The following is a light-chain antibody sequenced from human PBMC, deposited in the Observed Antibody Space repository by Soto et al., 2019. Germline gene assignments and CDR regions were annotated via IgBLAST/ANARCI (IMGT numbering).Light chain of an antibody. CDR3: QQYVSLPYT. J-gene: IGKJ2*01. Sequence: DIQMTQSPSTLSGSVGDRVTITCRASQTISSWLAWYQQKPGKAPKLLIYKASTLKSGVPSRFSGSGSGTDFTFTINGLQPEDVATYSCQQYVSLPYTFGQGTKLEIK. CDR2: KAS. CDR1: QTISSW. V-gene: IGKV1-5*03.